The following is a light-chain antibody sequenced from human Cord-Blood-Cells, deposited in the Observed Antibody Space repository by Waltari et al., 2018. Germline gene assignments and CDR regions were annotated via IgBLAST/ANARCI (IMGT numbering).Light chain of an antibody. CDR3: SSYTSSSTLYV. Sequence: QSALTQPASVSGSPGQSITIPCTGTSSDVGGYNYVSWYQQHPGKAPKLMIYEVSNRPSGVANLFSGSKSGSTASRTNSGLQAEDEADYYCSSYTSSSTLYVFGTGTKVTVL. CDR1: SSDVGGYNY. J-gene: IGLJ1*01. V-gene: IGLV2-14*01. CDR2: EVS.